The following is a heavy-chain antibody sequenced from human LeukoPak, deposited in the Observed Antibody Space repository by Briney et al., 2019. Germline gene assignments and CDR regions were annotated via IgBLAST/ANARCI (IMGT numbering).Heavy chain of an antibody. J-gene: IGHJ4*02. CDR1: GFTFSSFG. D-gene: IGHD2-8*01. CDR2: IIGSGDTT. V-gene: IGHV3-23*01. CDR3: ATFGCTDGVCPRPFDF. Sequence: PGGSLILSCAASGFTFSSFGMSWVRQAPLKGLEWVSDIIGSGDTTHYADSVKGRFTISRDNSKNTVYLHMRSLRADDTGVYYCATFGCTDGVCPRPFDFWGLGTEVTV.